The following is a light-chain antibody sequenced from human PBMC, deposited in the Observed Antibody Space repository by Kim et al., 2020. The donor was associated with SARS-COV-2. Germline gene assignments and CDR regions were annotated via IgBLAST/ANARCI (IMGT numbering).Light chain of an antibody. V-gene: IGLV2-14*03. CDR1: SSDVGGYNY. CDR3: SSYTTITTFYV. Sequence: SITISCTGTSSDVGGYNYVSWFQQHPGKAPKLLIYDGSNRPSGVSHRFFGSKSANTASLTISGLQAEDEAEYYCSSYTTITTFYVFGTGTKVTVL. CDR2: DGS. J-gene: IGLJ1*01.